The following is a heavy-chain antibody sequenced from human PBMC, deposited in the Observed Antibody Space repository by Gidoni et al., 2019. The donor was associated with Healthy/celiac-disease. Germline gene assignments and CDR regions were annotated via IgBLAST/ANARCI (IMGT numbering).Heavy chain of an antibody. D-gene: IGHD6-13*01. J-gene: IGHJ4*02. CDR2: IYYSGST. CDR3: ARDLAPRAAADFDY. Sequence: LPLQEAGPGRGKPSGTPFPTRTVSGGSLRSSSYYWGWIRQPPGKGLEWIGSIYYSGSTYYNPSLKSRVTISVDTSKNQFSLKLSSVTAADTAVYYCARDLAPRAAADFDYWGQGTLVTVSS. V-gene: IGHV4-39*07. CDR1: GGSLRSSSYY.